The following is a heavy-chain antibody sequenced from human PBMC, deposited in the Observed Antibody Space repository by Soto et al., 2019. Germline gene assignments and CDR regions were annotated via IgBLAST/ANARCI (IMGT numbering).Heavy chain of an antibody. CDR1: GGSFSGYY. CDR3: ARSFNTYYDYIWGSRRHFDY. V-gene: IGHV4-34*01. Sequence: SETLSLTCAVYGGSFSGYYWSWIRQPPGKGLEWIGEINHSGSTNYNPSLKSRVTISVDTSKNQLSLKLSSVTAAETAVYYCARSFNTYYDYIWGSRRHFDYWGQGTLVTVSS. CDR2: INHSGST. D-gene: IGHD3-16*01. J-gene: IGHJ4*02.